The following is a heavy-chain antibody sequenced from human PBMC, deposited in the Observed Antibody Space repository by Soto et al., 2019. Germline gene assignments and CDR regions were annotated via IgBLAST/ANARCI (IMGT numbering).Heavy chain of an antibody. V-gene: IGHV4-59*01. Sequence: SETLSLTCRFSCSSIISYYWSWLRQPPGKGLEWIGNIYYTGSTNYHPSLKSRVIMSVESSKKQFSLRLNSVTAADTAVYYCTRVGGYYGDYPNFDYWGQGALVTVSS. CDR3: TRVGGYYGDYPNFDY. D-gene: IGHD4-17*01. J-gene: IGHJ4*02. CDR2: IYYTGST. CDR1: CSSIISYY.